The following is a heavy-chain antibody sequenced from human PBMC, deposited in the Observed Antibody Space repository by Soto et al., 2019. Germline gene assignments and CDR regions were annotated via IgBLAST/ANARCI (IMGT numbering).Heavy chain of an antibody. CDR1: GNSFISHA. V-gene: IGHV1-69*06. Sequence: SVKVSCKSSGNSFISHAITWVRQAPGQGLEWIGGIIPVFGTPTYAQKFQGRVSITADKSTNTSYMELRSLRSEDTAVYYCARGGALSTSWFWGDGLDSWGQGTQVTVSS. CDR2: IIPVFGTP. D-gene: IGHD2-2*01. J-gene: IGHJ4*02. CDR3: ARGGALSTSWFWGDGLDS.